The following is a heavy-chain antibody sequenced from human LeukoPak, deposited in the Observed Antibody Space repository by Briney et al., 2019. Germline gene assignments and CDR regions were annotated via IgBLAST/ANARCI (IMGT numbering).Heavy chain of an antibody. CDR2: INEGGNEK. D-gene: IGHD6-13*01. V-gene: IGHV3-7*03. CDR1: GFTFRNYW. CDR3: ARHPNSNWDY. Sequence: PGGSLRLSCAASGFTFRNYWVSWVRQVPGKGLEWVVNINEGGNEKNYVDSVKGRFTASRDNAQNSLYLQMNSLRVEDTAVYYCARHPNSNWDYWGQGTLVTVSS. J-gene: IGHJ4*02.